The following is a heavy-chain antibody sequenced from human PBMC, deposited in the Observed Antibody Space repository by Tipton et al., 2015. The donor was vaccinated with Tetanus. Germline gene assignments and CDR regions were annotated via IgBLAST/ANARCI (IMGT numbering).Heavy chain of an antibody. CDR1: GFTFDDYT. D-gene: IGHD2-21*01. J-gene: IGHJ4*02. Sequence: SLRLSCAASGFTFDDYTMHWVRQAPGKGLEWVSSISGSGTYIYHADSVKGRFTISRDNAKNSLYLQMNSLRAEDTSAYYCAREMGSCGFDYWGQGILVTVSS. V-gene: IGHV3-21*01. CDR2: ISGSGTYI. CDR3: AREMGSCGFDY.